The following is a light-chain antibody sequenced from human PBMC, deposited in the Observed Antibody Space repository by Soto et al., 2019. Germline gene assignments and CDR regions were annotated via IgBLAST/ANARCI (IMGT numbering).Light chain of an antibody. Sequence: EIVMTQSPATLSVSPGERATLSCRASQSIGSNLAWYQQKPGQAPRLLIYGAFTRATGIPARFSGSGSGTEFTLTINGLQSEDFAVYYCQQSAHWPHTFDRGTKVEI. CDR1: QSIGSN. CDR2: GAF. V-gene: IGKV3-15*01. J-gene: IGKJ1*01. CDR3: QQSAHWPHT.